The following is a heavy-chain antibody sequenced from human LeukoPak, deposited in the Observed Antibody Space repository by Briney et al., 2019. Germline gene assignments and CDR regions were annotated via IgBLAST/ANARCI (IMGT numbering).Heavy chain of an antibody. CDR2: ISSSSSTI. CDR3: ARGPKPKITMIVVDLPYYYYGMDV. CDR1: GFTFSSYS. V-gene: IGHV3-48*01. Sequence: GGSLRLSCAASGFTFSSYSMNWVRQAPGKGLEWVSYISSSSSTIFYADSVKGRFTISRDNSKNTLYLQMNSLRAEDTAVYYCARGPKPKITMIVVDLPYYYYGMDVWGQGTTVTVSS. D-gene: IGHD3-22*01. J-gene: IGHJ6*02.